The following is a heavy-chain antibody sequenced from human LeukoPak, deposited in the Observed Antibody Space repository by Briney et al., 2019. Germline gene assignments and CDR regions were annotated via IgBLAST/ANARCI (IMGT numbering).Heavy chain of an antibody. CDR1: GINFADYA. J-gene: IGHJ4*02. V-gene: IGHV3-43*02. CDR2: ISADGGST. Sequence: GSLRLSCVVSGINFADYAMHWVRQPPGKGLEWVSLISADGGSTFPADSVKGRFSISRDNSKNSLYLQMNSLRSEDTAMYYCAKESGKFDYWGQGTLVAVSS. CDR3: AKESGKFDY.